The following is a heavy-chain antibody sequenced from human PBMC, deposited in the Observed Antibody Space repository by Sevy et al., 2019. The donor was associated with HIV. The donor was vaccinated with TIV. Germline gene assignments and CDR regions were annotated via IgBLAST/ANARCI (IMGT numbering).Heavy chain of an antibody. V-gene: IGHV3-48*04. CDR2: TSGSGSTI. Sequence: GGSLRLSCAASGFTFSSYAMSWVRQAPGKGLEWVSYTSGSGSTIYYADSVKGRFTISRDNAKNSLYLQMNSLRAEDTAVYYCARDEQLASLHLDYWGQGTLVTVSS. D-gene: IGHD6-6*01. CDR1: GFTFSSYA. CDR3: ARDEQLASLHLDY. J-gene: IGHJ4*02.